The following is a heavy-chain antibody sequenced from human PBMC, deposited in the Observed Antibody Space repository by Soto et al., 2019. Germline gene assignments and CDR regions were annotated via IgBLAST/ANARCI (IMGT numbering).Heavy chain of an antibody. J-gene: IGHJ6*02. Sequence: GGSLRLSCAASGFTFSSFGMHWVRQAPGKGLEWVAVISFDGSKKYYADSVKGRFTISRDNSKNTLFLQMNSLRAEDTAVYYCAKDSMGDYYGMDVWGQGTTVTVSS. CDR2: ISFDGSKK. V-gene: IGHV3-30*18. CDR1: GFTFSSFG. D-gene: IGHD1-26*01. CDR3: AKDSMGDYYGMDV.